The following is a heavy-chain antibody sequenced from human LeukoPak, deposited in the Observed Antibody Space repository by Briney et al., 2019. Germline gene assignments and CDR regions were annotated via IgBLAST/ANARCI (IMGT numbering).Heavy chain of an antibody. CDR3: ARRARQQLEGDFGY. Sequence: GESLKISCQGSGYSFTFCWIGWVRQMPGKGLEWMGVIYPGDSDTRYSPSFQGQVTISADKSISTAYLQWSSLKASDTAMYYCARRARQQLEGDFGYWGQGTLVTVSS. J-gene: IGHJ4*02. CDR1: GYSFTFCW. CDR2: IYPGDSDT. V-gene: IGHV5-51*01. D-gene: IGHD6-13*01.